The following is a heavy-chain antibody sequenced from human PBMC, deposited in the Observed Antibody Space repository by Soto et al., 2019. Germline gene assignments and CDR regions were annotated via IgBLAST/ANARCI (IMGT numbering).Heavy chain of an antibody. J-gene: IGHJ6*02. CDR1: GYDFTAYD. V-gene: IGHV1-8*02. CDR2: MNPINGAT. CDR3: GRGPSPRAPAGGTPYYYAMDV. Sequence: GASVKVSCKASGYDFTAYDINWVRQASGQGLEWMGWMNPINGATGSARRFQGRVSMTRNTATATAYWELTSLRADDSAVYFCGRGPSPRAPAGGTPYYYAMDVWGQGTTVTVSS. D-gene: IGHD2-2*01.